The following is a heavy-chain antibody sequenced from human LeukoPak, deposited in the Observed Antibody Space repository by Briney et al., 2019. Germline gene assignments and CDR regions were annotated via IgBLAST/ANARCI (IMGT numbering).Heavy chain of an antibody. CDR2: INHSGST. V-gene: IGHV4-34*01. D-gene: IGHD3-10*01. CDR1: GGSLSGYY. J-gene: IGHJ4*02. CDR3: ARGPRIFYGSGSYFNY. Sequence: SETLSLTCAVYGGSLSGYYRSWIRQPPGKGLEWIGEINHSGSTNYNPSLKSRVTTSVDTSKNQFSLKLSSVTAADTAVYYCARGPRIFYGSGSYFNYWGQGTLVTVSS.